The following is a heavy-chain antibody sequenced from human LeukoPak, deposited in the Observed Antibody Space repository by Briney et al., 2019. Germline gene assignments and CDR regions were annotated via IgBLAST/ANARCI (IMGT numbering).Heavy chain of an antibody. CDR1: GFTFSSYS. V-gene: IGHV3-48*04. CDR2: ISSSSSTI. D-gene: IGHD1-26*01. CDR3: ARGGAGASYY. Sequence: PGGSLRLSCAAYGFTFSSYSMNWVRQAPGKGLEWVSYISSSSSTIYYADSVKGRFTISRDNAKNSLYLQMNSLRAEDTAVYYCARGGAGASYYWGQGTLVTVSS. J-gene: IGHJ4*02.